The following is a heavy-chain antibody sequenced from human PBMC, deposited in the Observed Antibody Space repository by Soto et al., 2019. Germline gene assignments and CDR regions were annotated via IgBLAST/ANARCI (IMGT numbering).Heavy chain of an antibody. J-gene: IGHJ6*02. V-gene: IGHV3-7*01. CDR1: GFMFSTYL. Sequence: GGSLGLACPAPGFMFSTYLMSLVRHAPGQGLEWVANIRQGGNEKFYVDSVKGRFTISRNNAKKSLYLQMNSLRAEDTAVYYCVGARTYEVPYSYYGMEVWGQGTTVNLS. D-gene: IGHD2-21*01. CDR2: IRQGGNEK. CDR3: VGARTYEVPYSYYGMEV.